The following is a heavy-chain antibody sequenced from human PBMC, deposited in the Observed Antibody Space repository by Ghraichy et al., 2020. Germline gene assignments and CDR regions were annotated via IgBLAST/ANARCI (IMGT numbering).Heavy chain of an antibody. Sequence: GGSLRLSCAASGFTFSTYAMSWVRQAPGKGLEWVSAISGSGDSTYYADSVKGRFTISSDNSKNTLYLQMNSLRAEDTAVYYCAKTATYDFWSGLHWGQGTLVTVSS. V-gene: IGHV3-23*01. J-gene: IGHJ4*02. CDR3: AKTATYDFWSGLH. CDR2: ISGSGDST. CDR1: GFTFSTYA. D-gene: IGHD3-3*01.